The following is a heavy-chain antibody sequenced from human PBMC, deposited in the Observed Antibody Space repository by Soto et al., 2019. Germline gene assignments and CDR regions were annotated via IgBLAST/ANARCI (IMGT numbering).Heavy chain of an antibody. V-gene: IGHV4-39*01. J-gene: IGHJ5*02. Sequence: QLQLQESGPGLVKPSETLSLTCTVSGGSISSSSYFCGWIRQPPGKGLDWIGNIYYSGSTYYNPSLKSRVTISVDTSKNQFSLKLSSVTAADTAVYYCALHQYKGEAATGRFDPWGQGTLVTVSS. D-gene: IGHD2-15*01. CDR3: ALHQYKGEAATGRFDP. CDR2: IYYSGST. CDR1: GGSISSSSYF.